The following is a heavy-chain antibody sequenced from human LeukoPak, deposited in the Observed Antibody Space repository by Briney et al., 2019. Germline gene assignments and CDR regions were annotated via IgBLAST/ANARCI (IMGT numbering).Heavy chain of an antibody. CDR2: INHSGST. D-gene: IGHD6-19*01. V-gene: IGHV4-34*01. CDR3: ARSYSSGWSSRYYFDY. J-gene: IGHJ4*02. Sequence: SETLSLTCAAYGGSFSGYYWSWIRQPPGKGLEWIGEINHSGSTNYNPSLKSRVTISVDTSKNQFSLKLSSVTAADTAVYYCARSYSSGWSSRYYFDYWGQGTLVTVSS. CDR1: GGSFSGYY.